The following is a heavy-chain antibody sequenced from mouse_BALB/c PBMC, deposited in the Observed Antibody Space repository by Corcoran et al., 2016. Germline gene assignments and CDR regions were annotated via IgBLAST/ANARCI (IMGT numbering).Heavy chain of an antibody. CDR3: AVGVNYGGSFAS. CDR1: GYSFTGYT. D-gene: IGHD1-1*01. Sequence: EVQLQQSGPELGKPGASVKISCKASGYSFTGYTMYWVKQSHRKSLEWIGDIDPYNGNTSYNQKSKGKATLTVDKSSSTAYMHLHSLTYEDSAIYYCAVGVNYGGSFASWAPGTLFTVSA. V-gene: IGHV1S135*01. CDR2: IDPYNGNT. J-gene: IGHJ3*01.